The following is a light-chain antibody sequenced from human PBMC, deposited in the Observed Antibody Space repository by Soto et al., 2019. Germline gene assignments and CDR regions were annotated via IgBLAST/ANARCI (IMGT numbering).Light chain of an antibody. CDR2: DAS. J-gene: IGKJ1*01. V-gene: IGKV3-20*01. CDR1: QSVSSSY. Sequence: EIVLTQSPGTLSLSPGERATLSCRASQSVSSSYLAWYQQKPGQAPRLLIYDASSRATGIPDRFSGSGSGTDFTLTISRLEPEDCAVDYCQQYGSSPRTFGQGTKLEIK. CDR3: QQYGSSPRT.